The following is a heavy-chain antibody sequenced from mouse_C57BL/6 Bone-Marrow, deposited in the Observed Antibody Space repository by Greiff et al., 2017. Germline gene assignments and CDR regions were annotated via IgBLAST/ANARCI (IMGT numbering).Heavy chain of an antibody. CDR1: GYAFSSSW. CDR2: IYPGDGDT. D-gene: IGHD3-2*02. CDR3: ARPGDSSGPEAMDY. Sequence: QVQLQQSGPELVKPGASVKISCKASGYAFSSSWMNWVKQRPGKGLEWIGRIYPGDGDTNYNGKFKGKATLTADKSSSTAYMQLSSLTSEDSAVYFCARPGDSSGPEAMDYWGQGTSFTVSS. J-gene: IGHJ4*01. V-gene: IGHV1-82*01.